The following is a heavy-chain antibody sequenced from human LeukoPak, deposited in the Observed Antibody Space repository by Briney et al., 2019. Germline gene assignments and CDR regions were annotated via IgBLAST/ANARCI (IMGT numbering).Heavy chain of an antibody. Sequence: PGGSLRLSCAASGFTFSSYAMHWVRQAPGKGLEWVAVISYDGSNKYYADSVKGRFTISRDNSKNTLYLQMNSLRAEDTAVYYCARFSGRNWGQGTLVTVSS. CDR1: GFTFSSYA. V-gene: IGHV3-30-3*01. J-gene: IGHJ4*02. CDR2: ISYDGSNK. CDR3: ARFSGRN. D-gene: IGHD2-15*01.